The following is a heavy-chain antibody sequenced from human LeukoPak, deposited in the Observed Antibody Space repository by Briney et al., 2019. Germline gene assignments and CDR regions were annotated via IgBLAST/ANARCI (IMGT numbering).Heavy chain of an antibody. V-gene: IGHV4-4*02. CDR2: IHHSGST. CDR1: GGSISRTNW. D-gene: IGHD2-21*01. CDR3: ARRNGNGCGNYGSFDY. Sequence: PSDPLSLTCAVSGGSISRTNWWSRVRPPPGTGLEWIGEIHHSGSTNYDPSLKSRVTVSADNSQNQFSLKMTSVTAADAALYYCARRNGNGCGNYGSFDYWGQGTLVTVSS. J-gene: IGHJ4*02.